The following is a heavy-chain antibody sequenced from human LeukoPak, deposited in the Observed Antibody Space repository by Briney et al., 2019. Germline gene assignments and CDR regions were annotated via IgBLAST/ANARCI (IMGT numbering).Heavy chain of an antibody. V-gene: IGHV4-31*03. D-gene: IGHD4-17*01. CDR1: VGSIRLGGYF. CDR2: SYCSGST. CDR3: AREGNGDYVRY. Sequence: PSQPLSLLCTVSVGSIRLGGYFWTWICQHPGKGLVWIGYSYCSGSTDYTPSLKSRVTISVDTSKNQFSLKLSSVTAADTAVYYCAREGNGDYVRYWGQGTLVTVSS. J-gene: IGHJ4*02.